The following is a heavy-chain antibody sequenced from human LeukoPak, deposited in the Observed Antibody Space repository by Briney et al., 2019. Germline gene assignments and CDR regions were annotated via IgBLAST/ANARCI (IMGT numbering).Heavy chain of an antibody. V-gene: IGHV4-34*01. Sequence: SETLSLTCAVYGGSFSGYYWSWIRQPPGKGLEWIGEINHSGSTDYNPSLKSRVTISVDTSKNHFSLNLSSVTAADTAVYFCAREVGDTTFGLADYWGQGTLVTVSS. CDR1: GGSFSGYY. CDR2: INHSGST. J-gene: IGHJ4*02. CDR3: AREVGDTTFGLADY. D-gene: IGHD1-26*01.